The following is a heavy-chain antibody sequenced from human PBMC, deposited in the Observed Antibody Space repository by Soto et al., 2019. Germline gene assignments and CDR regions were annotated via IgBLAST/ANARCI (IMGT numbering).Heavy chain of an antibody. CDR3: AREGHFNRLGAAGTAGFDY. CDR1: GYTFTSYA. Sequence: QVQLVQSGAEVKKPGASVKVSCKGSGYTFTSYAMHWVRQAPGQRLEWMGWINAGNGNTKYSQKFQGRVTITRDTSASTAYMELSSLRSEDTAVYYCAREGHFNRLGAAGTAGFDYWGQGTLVTVSS. J-gene: IGHJ4*02. D-gene: IGHD6-13*01. CDR2: INAGNGNT. V-gene: IGHV1-3*01.